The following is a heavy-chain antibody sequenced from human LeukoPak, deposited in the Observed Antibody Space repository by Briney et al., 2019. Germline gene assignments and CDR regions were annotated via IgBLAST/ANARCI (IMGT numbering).Heavy chain of an antibody. CDR1: GFTFSTYA. CDR2: ISGNGETT. V-gene: IGHV3-23*01. D-gene: IGHD1-20*01. Sequence: PGGSLRLSCAGTGFTFSTYAINWVRQAPGRGLEGVSVISGNGETTYYADSVKGRFTISRDNSKNTLYLQMNSLRVEDTAVYYCARGRYNWNQNLLRYWGQGTLVTVSS. CDR3: ARGRYNWNQNLLRY. J-gene: IGHJ4*02.